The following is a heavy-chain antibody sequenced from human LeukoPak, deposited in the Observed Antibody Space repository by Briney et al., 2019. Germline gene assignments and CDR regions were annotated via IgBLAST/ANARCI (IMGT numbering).Heavy chain of an antibody. CDR3: TTDLESDSSRDFDY. Sequence: GGSLRLSCAASGFTFSSYTMNWVRQAPGKGLEWVSSISSSSSYIYHADSVKGRFTISRDNAKNSLYLQMNSLKTEDTAVYYCTTDLESDSSRDFDYWGQGTLVTVSS. CDR1: GFTFSSYT. CDR2: ISSSSSYI. D-gene: IGHD6-13*01. J-gene: IGHJ4*02. V-gene: IGHV3-21*03.